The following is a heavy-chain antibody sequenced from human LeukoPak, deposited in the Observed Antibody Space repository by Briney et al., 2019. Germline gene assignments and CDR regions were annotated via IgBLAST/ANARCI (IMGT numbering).Heavy chain of an antibody. CDR1: GGSISSGSYY. D-gene: IGHD4-17*01. CDR2: IYTSGST. Sequence: SETLSLTCTVSGGSISSGSYYCSWIRQPAGKGLEWIGRIYTSGSTNYNPSLKSRVTISVDTSKNQFSLKLSSVTAADTAVYYCARSPVPTTVTYRGHYYYYYMDVWGKGTTVTISS. CDR3: ARSPVPTTVTYRGHYYYYYMDV. V-gene: IGHV4-61*02. J-gene: IGHJ6*03.